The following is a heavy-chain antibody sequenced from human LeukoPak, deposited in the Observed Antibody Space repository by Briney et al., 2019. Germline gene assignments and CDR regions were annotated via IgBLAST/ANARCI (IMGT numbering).Heavy chain of an antibody. D-gene: IGHD3-10*01. CDR2: INYNGNT. J-gene: IGHJ4*02. CDR1: DGSISRYY. V-gene: IGHV4-59*01. CDR3: ARQIYGSGSYYPFDD. Sequence: SETLSLTCPVSDGSISRYYWSWIRQPTGKGLEWIAYINYNGNTNYNPSLKSRVTISVDTTKNQFSLKLGSVTTADTAVYYCARQIYGSGSYYPFDDWGQGILVTVSS.